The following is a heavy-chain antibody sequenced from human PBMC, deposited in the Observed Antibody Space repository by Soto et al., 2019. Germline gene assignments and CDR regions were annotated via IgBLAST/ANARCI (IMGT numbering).Heavy chain of an antibody. CDR3: ATDGGSTSSSAYNYFMDV. J-gene: IGHJ6*03. CDR1: GDTFSSYS. V-gene: IGHV1-69*08. D-gene: IGHD3-16*01. CDR2: IIPMVGTP. Sequence: QAQLVQSGAEVKRPGSSVKVSCKASGDTFSSYSISWVRQAPGQGLEWMGRIIPMVGTPNYAQKFQGRVTFSADKSTSTAYMVLTSRISDDTAVYYCATDGGSTSSSAYNYFMDVWGKGTPVTVSS.